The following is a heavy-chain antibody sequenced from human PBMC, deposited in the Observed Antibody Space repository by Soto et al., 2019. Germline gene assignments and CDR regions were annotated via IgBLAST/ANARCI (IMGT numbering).Heavy chain of an antibody. J-gene: IGHJ4*02. CDR3: AIEGPKIFGVVIIDY. D-gene: IGHD3-3*01. Sequence: QVQLQESGPGLVKPSQTLSLTCTVSGGSINSGGYYWSWISQHPGKGLEWIGYIYYSGSTFYNPSLKSRVIISVDTSKNQFSLKLSSVTAADTAVYYCAIEGPKIFGVVIIDYWGQGTLVTVSS. V-gene: IGHV4-31*03. CDR1: GGSINSGGYY. CDR2: IYYSGST.